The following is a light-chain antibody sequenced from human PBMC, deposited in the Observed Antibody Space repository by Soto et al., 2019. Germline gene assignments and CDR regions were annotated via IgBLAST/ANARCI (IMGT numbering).Light chain of an antibody. CDR3: CSYAGSSTLV. CDR2: EGS. J-gene: IGLJ2*01. V-gene: IGLV2-23*01. Sequence: QSVLTQPASVSGSPGQSITISCTGTSSDVGSYNPVSWYQQHPGKAPKLMIYEGSKRPSGVSNRFSGSKSGNTASLTISGLQAEDEADYYCCSYAGSSTLVFGGGTQLTVL. CDR1: SSDVGSYNP.